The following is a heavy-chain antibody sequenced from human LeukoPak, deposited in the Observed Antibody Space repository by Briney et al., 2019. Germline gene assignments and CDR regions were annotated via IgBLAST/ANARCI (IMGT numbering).Heavy chain of an antibody. D-gene: IGHD5-12*01. J-gene: IGHJ4*02. CDR2: INSDGSST. CDR1: GLTFSRYW. CDR3: ARDLSGYSGLDY. V-gene: IGHV3-74*01. Sequence: GGSLRLSCAASGLTFSRYWTYWVRHTPGKWMVWVSCINSDGSSTRYADSVKGRFTISRDNAKNTLYLQMNSLRAEETAVYYCARDLSGYSGLDYWGQGTLVTVSS.